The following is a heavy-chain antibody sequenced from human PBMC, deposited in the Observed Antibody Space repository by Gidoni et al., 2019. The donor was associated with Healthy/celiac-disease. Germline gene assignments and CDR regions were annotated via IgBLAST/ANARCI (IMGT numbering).Heavy chain of an antibody. CDR1: GFTFSNAW. D-gene: IGHD2-2*01. J-gene: IGHJ4*02. CDR2: IKSKTDGGTT. CDR3: KGPGYQLPSSVDY. Sequence: EVQLVESGGGLVKPGGSLRLSCAASGFTFSNAWMSWVRQAPGKGLEWVGRIKSKTDGGTTDYAAPVKGRFTISRDDSKNTLYLQMNSLKTEDTAVYYCKGPGYQLPSSVDYWGQGTLVTVSS. V-gene: IGHV3-15*01.